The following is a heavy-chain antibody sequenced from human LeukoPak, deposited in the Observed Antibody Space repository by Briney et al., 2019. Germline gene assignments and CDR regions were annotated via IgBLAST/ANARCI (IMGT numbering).Heavy chain of an antibody. CDR3: ARHPDRAAAGTVFDY. CDR1: GYTFTSYA. D-gene: IGHD6-13*01. CDR2: INAGNGNT. J-gene: IGHJ4*02. V-gene: IGHV1-3*01. Sequence: ASVKVSCKASGYTFTSYAMHWVRQAPGQRLEWMGWINAGNGNTKYSQKFQGRVTITRDTSTSTAYMELSSLRSEDTAVYYCARHPDRAAAGTVFDYWGQGTLVTVSS.